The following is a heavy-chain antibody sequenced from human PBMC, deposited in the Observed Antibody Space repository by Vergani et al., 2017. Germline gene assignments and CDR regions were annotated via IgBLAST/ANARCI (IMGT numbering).Heavy chain of an antibody. D-gene: IGHD2-15*01. CDR1: GFTFSSYG. CDR3: AKGRCSGGSFPRGFFDC. CDR2: IRYDGSNK. Sequence: QVQLVESGGGVVQPGGSLRLSCAASGFTFSSYGMHWVRQAPGKGLEWVAFIRYDGSNKYYADSVKGRFTISRDNSKNTLYLQMNSLRAEDTAVYYCAKGRCSGGSFPRGFFDCGGQGTLVTVSS. V-gene: IGHV3-30*02. J-gene: IGHJ4*02.